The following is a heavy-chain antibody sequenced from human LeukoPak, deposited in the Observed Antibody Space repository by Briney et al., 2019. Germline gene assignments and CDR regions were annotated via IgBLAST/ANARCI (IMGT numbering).Heavy chain of an antibody. J-gene: IGHJ4*02. V-gene: IGHV5-51*01. D-gene: IGHD2/OR15-2a*01. CDR3: ARRGAEHYNSITYYDY. CDR1: RYSFTNYW. Sequence: GESLKISCKGSRYSFTNYWIAWVRQMPGKGLECMEIIYPGDSATRYSPSFQGQVTISADKSISTAYLQWSSLRASDTAMYYCARRGAEHYNSITYYDYWGQGTLVTVSS. CDR2: IYPGDSAT.